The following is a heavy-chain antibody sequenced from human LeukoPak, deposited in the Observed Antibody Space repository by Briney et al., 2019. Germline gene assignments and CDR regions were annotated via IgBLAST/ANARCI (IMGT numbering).Heavy chain of an antibody. D-gene: IGHD3-10*01. V-gene: IGHV1-2*02. Sequence: GASVKVSCKASGYTFTGYYMHWVRQAPGQGLEWMGWINPNSGGTNYAQKFQGRVTMTRDTSISTAYMELSRLRSDDTAVYYCARGGDYYGSGGYYDYYYMDVWGKGTTVTISS. CDR3: ARGGDYYGSGGYYDYYYMDV. CDR2: INPNSGGT. CDR1: GYTFTGYY. J-gene: IGHJ6*03.